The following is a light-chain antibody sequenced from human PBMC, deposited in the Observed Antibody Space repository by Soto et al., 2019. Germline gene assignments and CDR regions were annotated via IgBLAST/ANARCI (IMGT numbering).Light chain of an antibody. J-gene: IGLJ1*01. CDR2: DVS. V-gene: IGLV2-14*01. CDR3: SSYTSSSLYV. Sequence: SALTHPASVSGSPGQSITISCTGTSSDVGGYSYVSWYQQLPGKAPKLMIYDVSDRPSGVSNRFSGSKSGNTASLTISGLQAEDEADYYCSSYTSSSLYVFGTGTKVTV. CDR1: SSDVGGYSY.